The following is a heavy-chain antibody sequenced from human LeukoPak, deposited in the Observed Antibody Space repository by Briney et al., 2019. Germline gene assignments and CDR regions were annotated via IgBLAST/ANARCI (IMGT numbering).Heavy chain of an antibody. CDR1: GGSISSSY. V-gene: IGHV4-59*01. CDR3: ARERAIFGVVIIRAYAFDI. CDR2: IYYTGST. Sequence: SETLSLTCTVSGGSISSSYWSWIRQPPGKGLEWIGYIYYTGSTTYNPSLKSRVTISVDASKNQFSLKLRSVTAADTAVYYCARERAIFGVVIIRAYAFDIWGQGTMVTVSS. J-gene: IGHJ3*02. D-gene: IGHD3-3*01.